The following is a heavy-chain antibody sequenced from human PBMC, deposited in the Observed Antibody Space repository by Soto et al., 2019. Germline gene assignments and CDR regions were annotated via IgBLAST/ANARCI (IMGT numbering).Heavy chain of an antibody. V-gene: IGHV3-21*01. J-gene: IGHJ5*02. CDR1: GFTFSNYN. Sequence: GGSLRLSCVASGFTFSNYNMNWARQAPGKGLEWVSHISGSSIYIHYADSVRGRFTISRDNAKNSVYLQMDSLRVEDTAVYYCAREGALKPFSSWGQGALVTVSS. CDR2: ISGSSIYI. CDR3: AREGALKPFSS.